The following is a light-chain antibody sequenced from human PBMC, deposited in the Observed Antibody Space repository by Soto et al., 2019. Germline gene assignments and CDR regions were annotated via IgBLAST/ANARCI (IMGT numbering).Light chain of an antibody. J-gene: IGLJ1*01. CDR2: GNN. CDR3: QSYDSTLSARYV. Sequence: QPVLTHPPSVPRAPAQRVAISCTGSSSNIGADYDVQWYQQVPGTAPKLLIFGNNNRPSGVPDRFSGSKSGTSASLAITGLQAEDEGDYYCQSYDSTLSARYVFGTGTKGTVL. V-gene: IGLV1-40*01. CDR1: SSNIGADYD.